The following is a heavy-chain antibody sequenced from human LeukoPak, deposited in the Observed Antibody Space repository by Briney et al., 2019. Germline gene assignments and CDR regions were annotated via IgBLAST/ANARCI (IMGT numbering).Heavy chain of an antibody. Sequence: PGGSLRLSCAASGFTFSPYSMSWVRQAPGKGLEWVSVIYSGGSTYYADSVKGRFTISRDNSKNTLYLQMNSLRAEDTAVYYCARSDYGDYFDAFDIWGQGTMVTVSS. CDR3: ARSDYGDYFDAFDI. D-gene: IGHD4-17*01. CDR2: IYSGGST. CDR1: GFTFSPYS. V-gene: IGHV3-53*01. J-gene: IGHJ3*02.